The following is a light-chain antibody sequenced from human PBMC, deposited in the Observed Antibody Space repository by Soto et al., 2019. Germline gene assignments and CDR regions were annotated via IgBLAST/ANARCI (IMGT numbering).Light chain of an antibody. CDR3: QLRNNWPPIFT. V-gene: IGKV3-11*01. Sequence: EIVLTQSPATLSLSPGERATLSCRASQSLSGHLAWFQQKPGQPPRLLIYDASNRATGVPDRFSGSGSGTDSTLTISSLEPEDFAVYFCQLRNNWPPIFTFGPGTKVDFK. CDR2: DAS. CDR1: QSLSGH. J-gene: IGKJ3*01.